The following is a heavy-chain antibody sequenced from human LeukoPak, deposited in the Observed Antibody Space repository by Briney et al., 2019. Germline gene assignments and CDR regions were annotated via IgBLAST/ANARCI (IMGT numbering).Heavy chain of an antibody. CDR2: ISSSSSTI. D-gene: IGHD2-2*01. Sequence: GGSLRLSCAASGFTFSSYSMNWVRQAPGKGLEWVSYISSSSSTIYYADSVKGRFTISRDNSKNTLYLQMNSLRAEDTAVYYCVKDGGPGYCSSTSCSEYFQHWGQGTLVTVSS. J-gene: IGHJ1*01. CDR1: GFTFSSYS. V-gene: IGHV3-48*01. CDR3: VKDGGPGYCSSTSCSEYFQH.